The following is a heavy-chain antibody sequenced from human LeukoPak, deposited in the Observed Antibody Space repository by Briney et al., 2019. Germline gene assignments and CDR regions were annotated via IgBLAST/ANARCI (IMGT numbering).Heavy chain of an antibody. J-gene: IGHJ4*02. CDR2: ISSRSSYK. Sequence: GGSLRLSCVASGFTLSSYSMNWVRQARGKGLEGVSSISSRSSYKYYTDSVKGRFTISRDNAKTSLYLQMNSLRAEDTAVYYCARSAAGTYYWGQGPLVTVSS. V-gene: IGHV3-21*01. CDR1: GFTLSSYS. CDR3: ARSAAGTYY. D-gene: IGHD1-1*01.